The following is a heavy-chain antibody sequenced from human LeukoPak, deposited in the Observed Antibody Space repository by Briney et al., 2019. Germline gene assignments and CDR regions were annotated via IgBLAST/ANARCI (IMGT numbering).Heavy chain of an antibody. CDR1: GYSFTSYW. CDR2: IYPGDSDT. D-gene: IGHD1-26*01. CDR3: ARRRLGARGSLGYFDY. V-gene: IGHV5-51*01. J-gene: IGHJ4*02. Sequence: GESLKISCKGSGYSFTSYWIGWVRQMPGKGLEWMGIIYPGDSDTRYSPSFQGQVTISADKSISTAYLQWSSLKASDTAMYYCARRRLGARGSLGYFDYWGQGTLVTVSS.